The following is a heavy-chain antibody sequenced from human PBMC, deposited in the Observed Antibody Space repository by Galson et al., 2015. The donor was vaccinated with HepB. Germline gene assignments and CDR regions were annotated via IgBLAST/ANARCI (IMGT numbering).Heavy chain of an antibody. CDR3: ARDQGVTHFFDY. Sequence: SLRLSCAASGFSVSSNYMTWVRQAPGKGLEWVSVIYSGDNAYYADSVKGRFTISRDNSKNTLYLQMNSLRAEDTAVYYCARDQGVTHFFDYWGQGALVTVSS. J-gene: IGHJ4*02. CDR1: GFSVSSNY. CDR2: IYSGDNA. D-gene: IGHD3-10*01. V-gene: IGHV3-66*01.